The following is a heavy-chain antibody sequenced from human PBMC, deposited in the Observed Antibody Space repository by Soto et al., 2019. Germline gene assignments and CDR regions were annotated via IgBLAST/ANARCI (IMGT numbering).Heavy chain of an antibody. V-gene: IGHV3-53*01. Sequence: PGGSLRLSCAASGFTVSSNYMSWVRQAPGKGLEWVSVIYSGGSTYYADSVKGRFTISRDNSKNTLYLQMNSLRAEDTAVYYCAKDLSRVGAPSSSMDVWGQGTTVTVSS. CDR3: AKDLSRVGAPSSSMDV. CDR1: GFTVSSNY. D-gene: IGHD1-26*01. CDR2: IYSGGST. J-gene: IGHJ6*02.